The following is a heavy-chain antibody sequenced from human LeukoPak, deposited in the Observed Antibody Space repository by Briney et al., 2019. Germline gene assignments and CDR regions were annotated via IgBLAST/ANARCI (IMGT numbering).Heavy chain of an antibody. CDR2: IYYRGST. CDR1: GGSISSSSYY. J-gene: IGHJ6*03. CDR3: ARVYYYYYYMDV. V-gene: IGHV4-39*01. Sequence: SETLSLTCTVSGGSISSSSYYWGWIRQPPGKGLEWIGSIYYRGSTYNNPSLKSRVTISVDTSKNQFSLKLSSVTAADTAVYYCARVYYYYYYMDVWGKGTTVTISS.